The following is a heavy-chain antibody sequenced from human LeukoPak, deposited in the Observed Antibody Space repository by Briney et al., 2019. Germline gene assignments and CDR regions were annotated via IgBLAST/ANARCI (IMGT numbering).Heavy chain of an antibody. CDR3: ASLGAIAVAGLDAFDI. D-gene: IGHD6-19*01. CDR2: IYPGDSDT. J-gene: IGHJ3*02. CDR1: GYSFTSYW. Sequence: GESLKISCKGSGYSFTSYWIGWVRPMPGKGLEWMGIIYPGDSDTRYSPSFQGQVTISADKSISTAYLQWSSLKASDTAMYYCASLGAIAVAGLDAFDIWGQGTMVTVS. V-gene: IGHV5-51*01.